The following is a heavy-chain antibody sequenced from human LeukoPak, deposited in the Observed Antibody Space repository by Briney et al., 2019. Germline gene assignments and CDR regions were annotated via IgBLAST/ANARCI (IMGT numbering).Heavy chain of an antibody. J-gene: IGHJ6*03. D-gene: IGHD2-21*01. CDR1: GFTLSELS. V-gene: IGHV1-24*01. CDR2: FDPKDGET. Sequence: VASVKLSCKVSGFTLSELSIHWVRQAPGKGLGWVGGFDPKDGETVYAERFRDRVILTDDRSANTAYMDLSSLGADDTAVYYCATGVYCATTTCPGYGNYYYFMDVWGEGTTVTV. CDR3: ATGVYCATTTCPGYGNYYYFMDV.